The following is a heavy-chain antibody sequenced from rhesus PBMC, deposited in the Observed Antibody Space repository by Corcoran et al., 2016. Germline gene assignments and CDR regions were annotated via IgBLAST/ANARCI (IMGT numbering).Heavy chain of an antibody. V-gene: IGHV4-169*02. CDR3: ASDWKEGNTVFDY. CDR1: GGSISSSY. CDR2: VYVCVSGT. D-gene: IGHD4-23*01. Sequence: QLQLQESGPGLVKPSETLPVTCAVSGGSISSSYWSWIRQAPGKGLEWIGYVYVCVSGTNYTPPLQSRVTLSGDTSKNQLSRKLSSVTAAGTALYYCASDWKEGNTVFDYWGQGVLVTVSS. J-gene: IGHJ4*01.